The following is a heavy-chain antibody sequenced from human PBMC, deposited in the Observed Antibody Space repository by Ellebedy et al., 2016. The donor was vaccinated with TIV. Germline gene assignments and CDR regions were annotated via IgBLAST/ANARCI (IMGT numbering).Heavy chain of an antibody. V-gene: IGHV1-2*02. J-gene: IGHJ4*02. CDR2: INPTSGAT. CDR1: GYTFTSYS. CDR3: AKDHSGSYDF. D-gene: IGHD1-26*01. Sequence: ASVKVSCKASGYTFTSYSIHWVRQAPGQGLEWMGFINPTSGATFYSQKFQGRVTLTRDTSINTGYMELSRLTSDDTAVYYCAKDHSGSYDFWGQGTLVSVSS.